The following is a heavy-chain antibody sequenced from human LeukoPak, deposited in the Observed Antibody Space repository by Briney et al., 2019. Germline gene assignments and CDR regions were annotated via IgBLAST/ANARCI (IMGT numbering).Heavy chain of an antibody. V-gene: IGHV3-33*01. D-gene: IGHD3-22*01. CDR1: GFTFSNSG. Sequence: GGSLRLSCAASGFTFSNSGMHWVRQAPGKGLEWLAVIWFDGSQTYYADSVEGRFTISRDNSKNTLFLQMNNLRAEDTAVYFCARHVTYFYGTSGHYYLDSWGQGTLVTVSS. J-gene: IGHJ4*02. CDR2: IWFDGSQT. CDR3: ARHVTYFYGTSGHYYLDS.